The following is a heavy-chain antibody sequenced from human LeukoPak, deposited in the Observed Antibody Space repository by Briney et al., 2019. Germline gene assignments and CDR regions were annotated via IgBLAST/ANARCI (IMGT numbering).Heavy chain of an antibody. J-gene: IGHJ4*02. D-gene: IGHD1-26*01. Sequence: GESLKISCKGSGDSFTSYWMGRGRQMPGKGLEWMGIIYPGDSNTKYSPSFQGQVTISADKSISTAYLQWSSLKASDTAMYYCARPEQIVGAQYWGPGTLVTVSS. CDR3: ARPEQIVGAQY. V-gene: IGHV5-51*01. CDR2: IYPGDSNT. CDR1: GDSFTSYW.